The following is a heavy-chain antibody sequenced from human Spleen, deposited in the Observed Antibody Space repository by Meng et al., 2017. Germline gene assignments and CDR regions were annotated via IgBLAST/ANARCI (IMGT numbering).Heavy chain of an antibody. D-gene: IGHD2-21*02. CDR1: GLIFSNAW. CDR3: TTVGLYCGSDCNFFDY. CDR2: IKNKGDGGTT. Sequence: GESLKIFCAGSGLIFSNAWMNWVRQAPGKGLEWVGQIKNKGDGGTTDYAAPVKGRFTISRDDSKNTVYLQMNSLKTEDTAVYYCTTVGLYCGSDCNFFDYWGQGTLVTVSS. V-gene: IGHV3-15*01. J-gene: IGHJ4*02.